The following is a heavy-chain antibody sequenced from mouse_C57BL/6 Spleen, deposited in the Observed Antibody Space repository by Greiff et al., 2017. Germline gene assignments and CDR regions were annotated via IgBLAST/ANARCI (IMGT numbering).Heavy chain of an antibody. V-gene: IGHV1-55*01. CDR2: IYPGSGST. D-gene: IGHD1-1*01. CDR3: ALMTTVGAY. J-gene: IGHJ3*01. Sequence: QVQLQQPGAELVKPGASVKMSCKASGYTFTSYWITWVKQRPGQGLEWIGDIYPGSGSTNYNEKFKSKATLTVDTHSSTAYMQLSSLTSEDSAVYYCALMTTVGAYWGQGTLVTVSA. CDR1: GYTFTSYW.